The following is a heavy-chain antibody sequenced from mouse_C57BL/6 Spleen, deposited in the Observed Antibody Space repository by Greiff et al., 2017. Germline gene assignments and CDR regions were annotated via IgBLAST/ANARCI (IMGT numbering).Heavy chain of an antibody. CDR1: GYTFTSYW. CDR3: ARIPQKASKGYFDV. CDR2: LYPSDSDT. V-gene: IGHV1-61*01. D-gene: IGHD2-5*01. Sequence: VQLQQPGAELVRPGSSVKLSCKASGYTFTSYWMDWVKQRPGQGLEWIGNLYPSDSDTHYTQKFKDKATLTVDKSSSTAYMQLSSLTSEDSSVYYCARIPQKASKGYFDVWGTGTTGTVSS. J-gene: IGHJ1*03.